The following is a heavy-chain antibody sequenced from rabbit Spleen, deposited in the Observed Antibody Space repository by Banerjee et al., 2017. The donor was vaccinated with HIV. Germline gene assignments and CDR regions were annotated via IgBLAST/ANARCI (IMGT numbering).Heavy chain of an antibody. CDR3: ARDTGSSFSTYGMDL. V-gene: IGHV1S40*01. D-gene: IGHD8-1*01. Sequence: QSLEESGGGLVQPEGSLTLTCTASGFSLSSNSYMCWVRQAPGKGLEWIGCIYTDGSGSTWYATWAKGRFTISKTSSTTVTLQMTSLTAADTATYFCARDTGSSFSTYGMDLWGQGTLVTVS. CDR2: IYTDGSGST. J-gene: IGHJ6*01. CDR1: GFSLSSNSY.